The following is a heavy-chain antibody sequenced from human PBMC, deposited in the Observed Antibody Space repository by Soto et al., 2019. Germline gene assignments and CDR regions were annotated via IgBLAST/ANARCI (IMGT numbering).Heavy chain of an antibody. D-gene: IGHD3-16*01. CDR2: INPNGGDS. V-gene: IGHV1-46*01. J-gene: IGHJ3*02. Sequence: ASVKVSCKASGYTFSSYYIHWVRQAPGQGLEWMAIINPNGGDSSSPQKFQGRITVTSDTSTSTVYMDLSSLRSEDTAVYYCARRKTNFGEDSFDIWGQGTMVTVSS. CDR3: ARRKTNFGEDSFDI. CDR1: GYTFSSYY.